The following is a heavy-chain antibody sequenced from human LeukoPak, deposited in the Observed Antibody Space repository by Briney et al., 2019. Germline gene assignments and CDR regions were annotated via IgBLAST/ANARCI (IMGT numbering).Heavy chain of an antibody. CDR2: TRYDGSNK. V-gene: IGHV3-30*02. CDR3: AKDSRNGITMVRGVNPLPDY. J-gene: IGHJ4*02. CDR1: GFTFSSYG. Sequence: PGGSLRLSCAASGFTFSSYGMYWVRQAPGKGLEWVAFTRYDGSNKYYADSVKGRFTISRDNSKNTLYLQMNSLRAEDTAVYYCAKDSRNGITMVRGVNPLPDYWGQGTLVTVSS. D-gene: IGHD3-10*01.